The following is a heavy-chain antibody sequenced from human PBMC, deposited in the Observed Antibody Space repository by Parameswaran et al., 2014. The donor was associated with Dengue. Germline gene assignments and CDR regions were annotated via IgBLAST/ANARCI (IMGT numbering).Heavy chain of an antibody. Sequence: VRQMPGKGLEWIGYIYYSGSTYYNPSLKSRVTISVDTSKNQFSLKLSSVTAADTAVYYCARNLGYCSSTSCYRAFDIWGQGTMVTVSS. CDR3: ARNLGYCSSTSCYRAFDI. D-gene: IGHD2-2*01. J-gene: IGHJ3*02. V-gene: IGHV4-30-2*04. CDR2: IYYSGST.